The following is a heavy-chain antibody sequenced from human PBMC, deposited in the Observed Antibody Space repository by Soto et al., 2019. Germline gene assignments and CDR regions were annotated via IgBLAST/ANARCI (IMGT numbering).Heavy chain of an antibody. CDR3: VRDYDSSGFYSGH. Sequence: GGSMRLSCAASGFTFSSYWMHWVRQSPGKGLVWVSQIDSDGRSTTYADTVKGRFTVSRDNAKNKLFLQMNSLRAEDTAVYYCVRDYDSSGFYSGHWGQGTLVTVSS. D-gene: IGHD3-22*01. V-gene: IGHV3-74*03. CDR2: IDSDGRST. CDR1: GFTFSSYW. J-gene: IGHJ4*02.